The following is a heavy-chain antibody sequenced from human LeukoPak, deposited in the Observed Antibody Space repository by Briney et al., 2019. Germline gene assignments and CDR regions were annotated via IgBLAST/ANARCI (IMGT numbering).Heavy chain of an antibody. J-gene: IGHJ4*02. V-gene: IGHV4-59*01. D-gene: IGHD1-14*01. CDR3: AREYNGDFFDY. Sequence: SETLSLTCTVSGGSISSYYWSWIRQPPGKGLEWNGYIYYSGSTNYNPSLKSRVTISVDTSKNQFSLRLSSVTAADTAVYYCAREYNGDFFDYWGQGTLVTVSS. CDR1: GGSISSYY. CDR2: IYYSGST.